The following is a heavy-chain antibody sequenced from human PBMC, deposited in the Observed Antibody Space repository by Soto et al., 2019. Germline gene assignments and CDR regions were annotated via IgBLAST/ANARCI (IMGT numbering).Heavy chain of an antibody. J-gene: IGHJ4*02. CDR1: GGTFSSYR. D-gene: IGHD6-13*01. CDR2: IVPIYRTA. CDR3: ARDSGAKLSSS. V-gene: IGHV1-69*01. Sequence: QGQLVQSGAEVKKPGSSVKVSCKASGGTFSSYRINWVRQAPGQGLEWVGGIVPIYRTADYAQKFQGRVTITADESARTASIVLRRLKSQDTAVYYCARDSGAKLSSSWGQGTLVTVS.